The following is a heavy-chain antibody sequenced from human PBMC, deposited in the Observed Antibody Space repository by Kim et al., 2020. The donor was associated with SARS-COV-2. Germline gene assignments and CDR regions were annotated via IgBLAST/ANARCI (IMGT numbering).Heavy chain of an antibody. CDR1: GFTFSSYA. V-gene: IGHV3-23*01. CDR3: ATDYCSSTSCYNYYYYGMDV. J-gene: IGHJ6*02. D-gene: IGHD2-2*02. Sequence: GGSLRLSCAASGFTFSSYAMSWVRQAPGKGLEWVSAISGSGGSTYYADSVKGRFTISRDNSKNTLYLQMNSLRAEDTAVYYCATDYCSSTSCYNYYYYGMDVWGQGTTVTVSS. CDR2: ISGSGGST.